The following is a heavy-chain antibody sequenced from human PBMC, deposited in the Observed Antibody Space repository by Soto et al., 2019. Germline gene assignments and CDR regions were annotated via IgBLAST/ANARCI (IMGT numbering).Heavy chain of an antibody. Sequence: PSETLSLTCAVYGGSFSGYYWSWIRQPPGKGLEWIGEINHSGSTNYNPSLKSRVTISVDTSKNQFSLKLSSVTAADTAVYYCARDQGDSARGWYLYYYYYGMDVWGQGTTVTVSS. J-gene: IGHJ6*02. CDR3: ARDQGDSARGWYLYYYYYGMDV. CDR1: GGSFSGYY. V-gene: IGHV4-34*01. D-gene: IGHD6-19*01. CDR2: INHSGST.